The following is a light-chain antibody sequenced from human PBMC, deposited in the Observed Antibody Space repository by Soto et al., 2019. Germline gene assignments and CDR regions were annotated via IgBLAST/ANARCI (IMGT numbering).Light chain of an antibody. CDR3: QQFSSYPLT. Sequence: VLTRYPRTLYLPPAQRDTLSSAVIQNVSNSYLAWSQPRPGQAPMLLIYDAYSMATGIPDRFSGGGSGTDFTLTISRLEPEDFAVYYCQQFSSYPLTFGGGTKV. CDR2: DAY. J-gene: IGKJ4*01. V-gene: IGKV3-20*01. CDR1: QNVSNSY.